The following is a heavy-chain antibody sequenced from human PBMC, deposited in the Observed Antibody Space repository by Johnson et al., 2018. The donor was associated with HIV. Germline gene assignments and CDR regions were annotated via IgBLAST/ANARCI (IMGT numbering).Heavy chain of an antibody. D-gene: IGHD3-22*01. V-gene: IGHV3-7*05. CDR3: DSSGLNDAFDI. Sequence: VQLVESGGGLVQPGGSLRLSCAASGFTFSSYWMSWVRQAPGKGLEWVANIKQEGSEKYYVDSVKGRFTISRDNAKKSLFLLMNSLRAEDTAVYYYDSSGLNDAFDIWGQGTMVTVSS. J-gene: IGHJ3*02. CDR2: IKQEGSEK. CDR1: GFTFSSYW.